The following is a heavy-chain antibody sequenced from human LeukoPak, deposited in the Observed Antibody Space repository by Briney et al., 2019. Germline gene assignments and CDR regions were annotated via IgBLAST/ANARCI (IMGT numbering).Heavy chain of an antibody. CDR3: AREGIVVVPAADNYFDY. V-gene: IGHV3-21*01. J-gene: IGHJ4*02. D-gene: IGHD2-2*01. CDR2: ISSSSSYI. Sequence: PGGSLRLSCAASGFTFSSYSMNWVRQAPGKGLEWVSSISSSSSYIYYADSVKGRFTISRDNAKNPLHLQMNSLRAEDTAVYYCAREGIVVVPAADNYFDYWGQGTLVTVSS. CDR1: GFTFSSYS.